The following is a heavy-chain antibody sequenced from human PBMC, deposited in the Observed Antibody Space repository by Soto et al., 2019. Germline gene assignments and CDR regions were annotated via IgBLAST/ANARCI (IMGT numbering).Heavy chain of an antibody. CDR1: GFTFSSYG. D-gene: IGHD6-19*01. CDR2: ISYDGSNK. Sequence: LRLSCSASGFTFSSYGMHWVRQAPGKGLEWVAVISYDGSNKYYADSVKGRFTISRDNSKNTLYLQMNSLRAEDTAVYYCAKGRGSGWSLGHGMDVWGQGTTVTVSS. V-gene: IGHV3-30*18. J-gene: IGHJ6*02. CDR3: AKGRGSGWSLGHGMDV.